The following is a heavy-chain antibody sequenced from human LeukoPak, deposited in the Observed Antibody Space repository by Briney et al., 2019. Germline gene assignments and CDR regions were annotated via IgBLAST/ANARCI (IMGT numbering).Heavy chain of an antibody. D-gene: IGHD2-2*01. CDR3: ARDAPGEPIVVVPAAMAH. CDR2: ISSSSSYI. Sequence: GGSLRLSCAASGFTFSSYSMNWVRQAPGKGLKWVSSISSSSSYIYYADSVKGRFTISRDNAKNSLYLQMNSLRAEDTAVYYCARDAPGEPIVVVPAAMAHWGQGTLVTVSS. V-gene: IGHV3-21*01. J-gene: IGHJ4*02. CDR1: GFTFSSYS.